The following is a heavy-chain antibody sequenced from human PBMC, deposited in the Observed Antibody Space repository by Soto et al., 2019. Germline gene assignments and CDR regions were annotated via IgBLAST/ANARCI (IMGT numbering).Heavy chain of an antibody. J-gene: IGHJ4*02. CDR2: IYYSGST. CDR1: VGSISNYY. Sequence: SETLSLTCTVSVGSISNYYWSLIRQPPGKGLECIWYIYYSGSTNYNPSLKSRVTISVYTYKNQFSLKLSSVTAADTAVSYCARGYRRLAYWGQGTMVTLSS. V-gene: IGHV4-59*01. CDR3: ARGYRRLAY. D-gene: IGHD4-4*01.